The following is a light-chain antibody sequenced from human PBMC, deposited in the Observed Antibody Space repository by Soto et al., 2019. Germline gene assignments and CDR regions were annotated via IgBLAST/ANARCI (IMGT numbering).Light chain of an antibody. CDR1: SSDVGAYNY. CDR2: EVS. Sequence: QSALTQPASVSGSPGQSITISCTGTSSDVGAYNYISWYQQHPGKAPKLMIYEVSNRPSGVSTRFSGSKSGNTASLTISGLQAEDEGDYYCSSYTSSSPLCVFGTGTQLTVL. CDR3: SSYTSSSPLCV. J-gene: IGLJ7*01. V-gene: IGLV2-14*01.